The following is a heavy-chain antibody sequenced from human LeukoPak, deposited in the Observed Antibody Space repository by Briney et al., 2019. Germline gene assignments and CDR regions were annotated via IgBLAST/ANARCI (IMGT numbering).Heavy chain of an antibody. Sequence: GASVKVSCKASGYTFTSYAMHWVRQAPGQRLEWMGWINAGNGNTKYSQKFQGRVTITRDTSASTAYMELSSLRSEDTAVYYCARSGDYYDSSGHCDYWGQGTLVTVSS. J-gene: IGHJ4*02. CDR1: GYTFTSYA. CDR2: INAGNGNT. D-gene: IGHD3-22*01. CDR3: ARSGDYYDSSGHCDY. V-gene: IGHV1-3*01.